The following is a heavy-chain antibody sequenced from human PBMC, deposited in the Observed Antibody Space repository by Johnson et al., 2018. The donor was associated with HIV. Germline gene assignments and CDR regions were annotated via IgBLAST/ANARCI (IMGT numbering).Heavy chain of an antibody. CDR3: ANSGLWGPMN. Sequence: VQLVESGGGVVQPGGSLRLSCAVSGFTFNSYAMSWVRQAPGKGLEWVSAISGSGANTYYADSVKGRFTISRDNSKNTLYLQMNSLRAEDGAVYCCANSGLWGPMNWGQGTMVTVSS. J-gene: IGHJ3*01. D-gene: IGHD4/OR15-4a*01. CDR1: GFTFNSYA. V-gene: IGHV3-23*04. CDR2: ISGSGANT.